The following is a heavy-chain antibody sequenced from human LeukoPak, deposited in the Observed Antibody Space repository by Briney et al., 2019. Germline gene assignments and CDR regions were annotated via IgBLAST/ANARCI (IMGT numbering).Heavy chain of an antibody. CDR3: ARDFGTTGWHTFDY. D-gene: IGHD6-19*01. V-gene: IGHV6-1*01. CDR2: TYYRTKWYN. Sequence: SQTLSLTCVVSGDSVSSKNGAWNWIRQSPSRGLEWLGRTYYRTKWYNDYAESMEGRMTISQDTSKNQYSLHLNSVTPDDTAVYYCARDFGTTGWHTFDYWGQGTLVTVSS. CDR1: GDSVSSKNGA. J-gene: IGHJ4*02.